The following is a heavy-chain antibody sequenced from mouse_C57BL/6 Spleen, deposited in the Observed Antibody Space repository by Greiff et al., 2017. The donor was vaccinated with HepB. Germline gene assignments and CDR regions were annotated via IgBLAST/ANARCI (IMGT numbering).Heavy chain of an antibody. CDR3: ARSRGYDYDVGYFDV. CDR1: GYTFTSYG. J-gene: IGHJ1*03. Sequence: QVQLKQSGAELARPGASVKLSCKASGYTFTSYGISWVKQRTGQGLEWIGEIYPRSGNTYYNEKFKGKATLTADKSSSTAYMELRSLTSEDSAVYFWARSRGYDYDVGYFDVWGTGTTVTVSS. V-gene: IGHV1-81*01. CDR2: IYPRSGNT. D-gene: IGHD2-4*01.